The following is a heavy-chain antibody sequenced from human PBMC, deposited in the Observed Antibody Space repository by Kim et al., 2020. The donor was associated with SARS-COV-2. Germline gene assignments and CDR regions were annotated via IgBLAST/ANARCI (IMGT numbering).Heavy chain of an antibody. CDR2: ISPYNDNT. J-gene: IGHJ6*02. Sequence: ASVKVSCKTSGYPFSNYGFSWVRQAPGQGPEWMGWISPYNDNTYYAEKFQGRVFMTTDTASRPAYMDLRSLTSDDTGVYYCAREGYYHGAGTDSPPKYYGMAVWGQGTTVIVSS. D-gene: IGHD3-10*01. CDR1: GYPFSNYG. CDR3: AREGYYHGAGTDSPPKYYGMAV. V-gene: IGHV1-18*01.